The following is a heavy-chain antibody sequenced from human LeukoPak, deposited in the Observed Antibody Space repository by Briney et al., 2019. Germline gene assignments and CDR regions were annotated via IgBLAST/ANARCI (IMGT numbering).Heavy chain of an antibody. CDR2: IYPGDSDT. D-gene: IGHD3-10*01. J-gene: IGHJ4*02. Sequence: GESLKISCKGSGCRFTSNWIGWVRQMPGKGLEWMGIIYPGDSDTRYSPSFQGQVTISADKSISTAYLQWSSLKASDTAMYYCARHASVGSGSYYWPDYWGQGTLVTVSS. V-gene: IGHV5-51*01. CDR3: ARHASVGSGSYYWPDY. CDR1: GCRFTSNW.